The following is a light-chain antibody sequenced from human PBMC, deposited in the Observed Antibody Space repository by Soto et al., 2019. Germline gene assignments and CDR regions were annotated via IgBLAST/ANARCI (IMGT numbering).Light chain of an antibody. CDR1: SGHSSYI. CDR2: LEGSGSY. Sequence: QSVLTQSSSASASLGSSVKLTCTLSSGHSSYIIAWHQQQPGKAPRYLMKLEGSGSYNKGSGVPDRFSGSSSGADRYLTIYNLQFEDEADYYCEAWDRNTNWVFGGGTKLTV. CDR3: EAWDRNTNWV. V-gene: IGLV4-60*02. J-gene: IGLJ3*02.